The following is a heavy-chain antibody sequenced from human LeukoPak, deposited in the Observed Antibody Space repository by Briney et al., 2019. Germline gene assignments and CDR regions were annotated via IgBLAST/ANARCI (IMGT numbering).Heavy chain of an antibody. CDR1: GFTLSSYS. CDR3: ARALGYCSGGSCYPEFNYYYYMDV. Sequence: GGSLRLSCAASGFTLSSYSMTWVRQAPGKGLEWVSSISSSSSYIYYADSVKGRFTISRDNAKNSLYLQMNSLRAEDTAVYYCARALGYCSGGSCYPEFNYYYYMDVWGKGTTVTVSS. J-gene: IGHJ6*03. D-gene: IGHD2-15*01. V-gene: IGHV3-21*01. CDR2: ISSSSSYI.